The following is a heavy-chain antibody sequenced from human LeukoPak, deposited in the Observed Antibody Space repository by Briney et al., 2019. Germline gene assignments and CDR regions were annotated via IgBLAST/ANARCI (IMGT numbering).Heavy chain of an antibody. J-gene: IGHJ4*02. V-gene: IGHV3-30*04. CDR2: VSYDGSNK. CDR1: GFTFNSYA. D-gene: IGHD1-26*01. CDR3: ARDTSFAVGATLDF. Sequence: GGSLRLSCAASGFTFNSYAMHWVRQAPGKGLEWVAVVSYDGSNKYYANSVKGRFTISRDKSKNTLHLQMNSLRAEDTAIYYCARDTSFAVGATLDFWGQGTLVTVSS.